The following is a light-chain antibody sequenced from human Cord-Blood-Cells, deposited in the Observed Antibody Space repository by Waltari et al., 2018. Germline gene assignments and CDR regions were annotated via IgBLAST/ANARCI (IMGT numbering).Light chain of an antibody. J-gene: IGKJ2*01. CDR3: QQYGSSPPYT. Sequence: DIVLTQSPAPLSLSPWERATLSCRDSQSVSSSYLAWYQQKPGQAPRLLTYGASCRATGMPDRFSGSGSGTDFTLTISRLEPDDFAVYYCQQYGSSPPYTFGQGTKLEI. CDR1: QSVSSSY. CDR2: GAS. V-gene: IGKV3-20*01.